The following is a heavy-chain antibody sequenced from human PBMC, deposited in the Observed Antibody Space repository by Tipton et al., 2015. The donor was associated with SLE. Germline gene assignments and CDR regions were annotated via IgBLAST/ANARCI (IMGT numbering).Heavy chain of an antibody. CDR2: IYYSGST. Sequence: TLSLTCTVSGGSISSGGYYWSWIRQHPGKGLEWIGYIYYSGSTYYNPSLKSRVTISVDTSKNQFSLKLSSVTAADTAVYYCARGGYSSGWDLDYWGQGTLVTVSP. CDR1: GGSISSGGYY. J-gene: IGHJ4*02. CDR3: ARGGYSSGWDLDY. V-gene: IGHV4-31*03. D-gene: IGHD6-19*01.